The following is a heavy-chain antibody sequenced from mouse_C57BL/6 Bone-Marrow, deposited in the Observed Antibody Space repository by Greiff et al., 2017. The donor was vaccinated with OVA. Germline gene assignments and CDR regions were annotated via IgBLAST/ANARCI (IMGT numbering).Heavy chain of an antibody. J-gene: IGHJ1*03. CDR3: AREDDGYYVYFDV. D-gene: IGHD2-3*01. V-gene: IGHV3-6*01. Sequence: EVKLMESGPGLVKPSQSLSLTCSVTGYSITSGYYWNWIRQFPGNKLEWMGYISYDGSNNYNPSLKNRISITRDTSKNQLFLKLNSVTTEDTATYYGAREDDGYYVYFDVWGTGTTVTVSS. CDR2: ISYDGSN. CDR1: GYSITSGYY.